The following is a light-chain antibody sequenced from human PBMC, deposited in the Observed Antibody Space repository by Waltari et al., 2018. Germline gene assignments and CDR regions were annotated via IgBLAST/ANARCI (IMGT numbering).Light chain of an antibody. CDR1: SSDVGGFNY. V-gene: IGLV2-14*03. CDR3: VSYTGDYFLGYV. J-gene: IGLJ1*01. Sequence: QSALTQPASVSGSPGQSITISCTGTSSDVGGFNYVSWYQQYSGKAPKVILYNVNERPSGVSDRFSGSKSRNVASLTISGLQAEDEASYYCVSYTGDYFLGYVFGSGTKVTVL. CDR2: NVN.